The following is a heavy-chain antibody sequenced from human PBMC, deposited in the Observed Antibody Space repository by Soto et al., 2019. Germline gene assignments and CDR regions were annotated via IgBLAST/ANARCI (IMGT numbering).Heavy chain of an antibody. CDR1: GYSFTSYW. J-gene: IGHJ5*02. V-gene: IGHV5-10-1*01. CDR3: ARQEAVAGNDAGFDP. CDR2: IDPSDSYT. D-gene: IGHD6-19*01. Sequence: PWESLKISCKGFGYSFTSYWISWVRQMPGKGMEWKGRIDPSDSYTNYSPSFQGHVTISADKSISTAYLQWSSLKASDTAMYYCARQEAVAGNDAGFDPWGQGTLVTVSS.